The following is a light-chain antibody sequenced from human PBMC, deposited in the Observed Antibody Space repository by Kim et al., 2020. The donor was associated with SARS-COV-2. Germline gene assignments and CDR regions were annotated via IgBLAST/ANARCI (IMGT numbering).Light chain of an antibody. CDR3: QQYRSYPDA. V-gene: IGKV1-5*01. J-gene: IGKJ2*01. Sequence: SASVGDRVTVTDGSSQCMCSRCAWYQQKRGGAPKRLIYDASRLEGWVPPRYSRSGCESDFTLTINSLQPDDFATYYCQQYRSYPDACGQETRLEL. CDR1: QCMCSR. CDR2: DAS.